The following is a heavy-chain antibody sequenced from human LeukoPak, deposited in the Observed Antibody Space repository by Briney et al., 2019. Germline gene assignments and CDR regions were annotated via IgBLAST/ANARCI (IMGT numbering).Heavy chain of an antibody. V-gene: IGHV4-61*02. J-gene: IGHJ6*03. CDR3: ARDGSNSSRYSYYYMDV. CDR2: IYSAGST. CDR1: GGSSSSGSYY. Sequence: SQTLSLTCTFSGGSSSSGSYYWSWIRQSAGKGLEWIGRIYSAGSTNYTPSLKSRVTISIDTSKNQFSLKLSSVTAADTAVYYCARDGSNSSRYSYYYMDVWGKGTTVTVSS. D-gene: IGHD6-13*01.